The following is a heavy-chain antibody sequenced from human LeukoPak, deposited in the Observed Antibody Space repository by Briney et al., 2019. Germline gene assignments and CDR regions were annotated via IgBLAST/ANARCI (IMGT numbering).Heavy chain of an antibody. CDR1: GGSIRSYY. CDR3: ARGGGGYYDSSGYYPALGY. Sequence: PSETLSLTCTVSGGSIRSYYWSWIRQPPGKGLEWIGCFFFGGSTDYNPYLQSRVTISVDTSKNQLSLRVSSVTAADTAVYYCARGGGGYYDSSGYYPALGYWGQGTLVTVSS. V-gene: IGHV4-59*01. CDR2: FFFGGST. J-gene: IGHJ4*02. D-gene: IGHD3-22*01.